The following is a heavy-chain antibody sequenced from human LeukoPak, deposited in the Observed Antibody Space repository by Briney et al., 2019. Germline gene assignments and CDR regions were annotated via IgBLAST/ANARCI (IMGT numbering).Heavy chain of an antibody. CDR1: GGTLSSYA. CDR2: IIPIFGTA. J-gene: IGHJ4*02. Sequence: SVKVSCKASGGTLSSYAISWVRQAPGQGLEWMGGIIPIFGTANYAQKFQGRVTITADKSTSTAYMELSSLRSEDTAVYYCARAPHGIAAAGTGFDYWGQGTLVTVSS. V-gene: IGHV1-69*06. D-gene: IGHD6-13*01. CDR3: ARAPHGIAAAGTGFDY.